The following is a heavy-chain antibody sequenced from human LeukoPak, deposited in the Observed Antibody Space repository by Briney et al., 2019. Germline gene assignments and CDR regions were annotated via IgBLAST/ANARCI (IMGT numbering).Heavy chain of an antibody. V-gene: IGHV1-8*03. CDR3: ARLWGTAGAGDYYSYKDV. J-gene: IGHJ6*03. CDR1: GYTFTSYY. Sequence: ASVKVSCKASGYTFTSYYMHWVRQATGQGLEWMGWINPHRSNTGYAQKFQGRVTFTSDTSISTAYMELSSLRSEDTAVYYCARLWGTAGAGDYYSYKDVWGKGTTVTVSS. D-gene: IGHD6-13*01. CDR2: INPHRSNT.